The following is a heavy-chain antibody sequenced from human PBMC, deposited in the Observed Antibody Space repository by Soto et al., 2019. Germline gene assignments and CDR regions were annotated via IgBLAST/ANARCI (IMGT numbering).Heavy chain of an antibody. V-gene: IGHV4-59*01. CDR1: GGSISSYY. D-gene: IGHD4-17*01. J-gene: IGHJ6*03. CDR3: ARVPGGDAPSGPVTKFGYYYYYMDV. Sequence: SETLSLTCTVSGGSISSYYWSWIRQPPGKGLEWIGYIYYSGSTNYNPSLKSRVTISVDTSKNQFSLKLSSVTAADTAVYYCARVPGGDAPSGPVTKFGYYYYYMDVWGKGTTVTVSS. CDR2: IYYSGST.